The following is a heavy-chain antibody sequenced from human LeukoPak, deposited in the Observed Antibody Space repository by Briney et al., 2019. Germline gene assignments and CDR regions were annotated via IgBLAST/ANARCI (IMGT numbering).Heavy chain of an antibody. CDR3: ARAVPAYYYDSSGYYPAPNWFDP. Sequence: SETLSLTCAVYGGSFSGYYWSWIRQPPGKGLEWIGEINHSGSTNYNPSLKSRITMSVDTSKNQFSLKLSSVTAADTAVYYCARAVPAYYYDSSGYYPAPNWFDPWGQGTLVTVSS. J-gene: IGHJ5*02. CDR1: GGSFSGYY. V-gene: IGHV4-34*10. CDR2: INHSGST. D-gene: IGHD3-22*01.